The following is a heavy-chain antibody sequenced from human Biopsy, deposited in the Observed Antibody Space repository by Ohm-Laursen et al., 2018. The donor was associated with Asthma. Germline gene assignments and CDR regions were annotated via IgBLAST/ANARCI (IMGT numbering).Heavy chain of an antibody. J-gene: IGHJ3*01. CDR3: ARAYYDFLTGQVKDVFGV. V-gene: IGHV1-3*04. CDR1: GFNFISFA. D-gene: IGHD3-9*01. CDR2: VNTGNGGT. Sequence: ASVKASCKASGFNFISFAIPWVRQAPGQRLECTGWVNTGNGGTKYSQKFQGRVTITRDTSASTAYMELRSLRSEDTATYYCARAYYDFLTGQVKDVFGVWGQGTMVTVSS.